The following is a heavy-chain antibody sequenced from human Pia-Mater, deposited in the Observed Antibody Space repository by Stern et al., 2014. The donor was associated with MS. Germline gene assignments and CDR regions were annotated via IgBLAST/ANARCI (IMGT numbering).Heavy chain of an antibody. D-gene: IGHD3-3*01. CDR1: GGSISSGGYY. V-gene: IGHV4-31*01. CDR2: IYYSGST. J-gene: IGHJ4*02. Sequence: QLQLQESGPGLVKPSQTLSLTCTVSGGSISSGGYYWSWIRQHPGKGLEWIGYIYYSGSTYYNPSLKSQVTISVDTSKNQFSLKLSSVTAADTAVYYCARVSYDFWSGYYPFDYWGQGTLVTVSS. CDR3: ARVSYDFWSGYYPFDY.